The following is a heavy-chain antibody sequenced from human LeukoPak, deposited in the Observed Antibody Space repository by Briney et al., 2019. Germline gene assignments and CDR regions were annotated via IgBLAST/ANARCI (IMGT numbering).Heavy chain of an antibody. V-gene: IGHV1-46*02. CDR1: GYTFNDYY. D-gene: IGHD1-26*01. Sequence: ASVKVSCKASGYTFNDYYVHWVRQAPGQGLEWMGLINPTGGSTGYAQKFQGRVTMTRDMSTSTDYMELSSLRSEDTAIYYCARDNSVGDNAWWFDPWGQGTLVTVSS. CDR2: INPTGGST. J-gene: IGHJ5*02. CDR3: ARDNSVGDNAWWFDP.